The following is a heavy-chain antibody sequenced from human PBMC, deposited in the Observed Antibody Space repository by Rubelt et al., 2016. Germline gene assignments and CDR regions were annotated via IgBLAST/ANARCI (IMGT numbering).Heavy chain of an antibody. Sequence: QLQLQESGPGLVKPSETLSLTCTVSGGSISSSSYYWGWIRQPPGKGLEWIGSIYYSGSTYYNPSLKSRVTISVDTSKNQFSLKLSSGTAADTAVYYCASDDPSIAGAGPVFDYWGQGTLVTVSS. CDR1: GGSISSSSYY. V-gene: IGHV4-39*01. CDR3: ASDDPSIAGAGPVFDY. D-gene: IGHD6-19*01. CDR2: IYYSGST. J-gene: IGHJ4*02.